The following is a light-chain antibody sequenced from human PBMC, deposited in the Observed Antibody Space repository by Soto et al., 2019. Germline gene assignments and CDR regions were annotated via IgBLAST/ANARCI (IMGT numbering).Light chain of an antibody. CDR3: CSYAGSSTYV. J-gene: IGLJ1*01. V-gene: IGLV2-23*01. CDR2: EYF. CDR1: SSDVGGYNL. Sequence: QSALTQPASVSGSPGQSITISCTGTSSDVGGYNLVSWYQHHPGKAPQLVIYEYFKRPSGVSNRFSASKSGNTASLTISGLQAEDEADYYCCSYAGSSTYVFGTRTKLTVL.